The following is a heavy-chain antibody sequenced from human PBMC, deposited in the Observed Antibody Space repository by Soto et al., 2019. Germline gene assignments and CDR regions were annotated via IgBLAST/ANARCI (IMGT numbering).Heavy chain of an antibody. CDR1: GFTFTTYW. Sequence: GGSLRLSRVASGFTFTTYWMSWVRQAPGKGLEWVANIRQDGGAQYYVDSVKGRFTISRDNAKNSVYLQMDSLRAEDTAVYYCVRGGHGSGSYLGSYWGQGTLVTVSS. CDR2: IRQDGGAQ. J-gene: IGHJ4*02. V-gene: IGHV3-7*03. CDR3: VRGGHGSGSYLGSY. D-gene: IGHD3-10*01.